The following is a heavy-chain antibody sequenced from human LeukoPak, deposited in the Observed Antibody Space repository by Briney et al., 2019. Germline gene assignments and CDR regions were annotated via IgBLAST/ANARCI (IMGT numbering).Heavy chain of an antibody. CDR2: ISSSSSTI. CDR3: AKMYRSIIVVVIGGGADY. D-gene: IGHD3-22*01. V-gene: IGHV3-48*01. Sequence: PGGSLRLSCAASGFTFSSYSMNWVRQAPGKGLEWVSYISSSSSTIYYADSVKGGFTISRDNSKNTLYLQMNSLRAEDTAVYYCAKMYRSIIVVVIGGGADYWGQGTLVTVSS. CDR1: GFTFSSYS. J-gene: IGHJ4*02.